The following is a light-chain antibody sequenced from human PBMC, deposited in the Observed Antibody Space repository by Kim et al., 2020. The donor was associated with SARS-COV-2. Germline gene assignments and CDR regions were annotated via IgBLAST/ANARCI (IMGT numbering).Light chain of an antibody. Sequence: DIQMTQSPSSLSASVGDRVTIACRASQDISNYLAWYQQKPGKVPKLLIYAASTLQLGVPSRFSGTGSGTDFTLIINSLQPEDVATYYCQKYYSDPSFDQGTKVDIK. CDR3: QKYYSDPS. J-gene: IGKJ1*01. V-gene: IGKV1-27*01. CDR2: AAS. CDR1: QDISNY.